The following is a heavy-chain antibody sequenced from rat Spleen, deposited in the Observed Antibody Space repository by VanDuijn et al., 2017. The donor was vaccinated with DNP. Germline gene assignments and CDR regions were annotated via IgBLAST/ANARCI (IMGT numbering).Heavy chain of an antibody. CDR1: GFTFSDYY. CDR2: ISYDGDNT. CDR3: TTLNFYASLAEYFDF. Sequence: EVQLVESGGGLVQPGRSLRLSCAASGFTFSDYYMVWVRQAPMKGLEWVAFISYDGDNTYYGDSVKGRFTISRDNAKSTLYLQMDSLRSEDTATYYCTTLNFYASLAEYFDFWGQGVMVTVSS. D-gene: IGHD1-12*01. V-gene: IGHV5-20*01. J-gene: IGHJ2*01.